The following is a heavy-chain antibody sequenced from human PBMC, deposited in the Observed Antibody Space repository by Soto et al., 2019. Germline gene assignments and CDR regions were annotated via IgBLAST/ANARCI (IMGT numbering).Heavy chain of an antibody. J-gene: IGHJ6*03. CDR2: MNPNSGNT. CDR1: GYTFTSYD. Sequence: QVQLVQSGAEVKKPGASVKVSCKASGYTFTSYDINWVRQATGQGLEWMGWMNPNSGNTGYAQKFQGRVTMTRNTSISTAYMELSSLRSEDTAVYYCASRDGSSWYMDYYYYMDVWGKGTTVTVSS. D-gene: IGHD6-13*01. V-gene: IGHV1-8*01. CDR3: ASRDGSSWYMDYYYYMDV.